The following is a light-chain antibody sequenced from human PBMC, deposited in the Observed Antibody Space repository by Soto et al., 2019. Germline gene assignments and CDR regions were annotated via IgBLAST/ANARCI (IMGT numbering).Light chain of an antibody. CDR3: QQYNNWTPAYT. V-gene: IGKV3-15*01. Sequence: EIVMTQSPATLSVSPGERATLSCRASQSVSSNLAWYQQKPGQAPRLLIYGASTRATGIPARFSGSGSGTEFNLTISSLQSEDFEVYYCQQYNNWTPAYTFGQGTKLEIK. CDR2: GAS. CDR1: QSVSSN. J-gene: IGKJ2*01.